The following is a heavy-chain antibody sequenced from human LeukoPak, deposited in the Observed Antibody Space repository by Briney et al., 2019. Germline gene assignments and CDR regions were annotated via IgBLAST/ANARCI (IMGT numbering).Heavy chain of an antibody. J-gene: IGHJ4*02. CDR3: ARVEGCTSGVCYYYFDY. CDR1: GFTFSSYA. V-gene: IGHV3-15*01. Sequence: GGSLRLSCAASGFTFSSYAMSWVRQAPGKGLEWVGRVKSKTDGGTTDYAAPVKGRFTISRDDSKNTLYLQMNSLKIEDTAVYYCARVEGCTSGVCYYYFDYWGQGTLVTVSS. CDR2: VKSKTDGGTT. D-gene: IGHD2-8*01.